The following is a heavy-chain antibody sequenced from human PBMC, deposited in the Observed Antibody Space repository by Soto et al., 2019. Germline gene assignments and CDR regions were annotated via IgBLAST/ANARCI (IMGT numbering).Heavy chain of an antibody. CDR3: ARDGGNYVPFDY. Sequence: ASVKVSCKASGGTFSSYAISWVRQAPGQGLEWMGGIIPIFGTANYAQKFQGRVTITADKSKNQFSLKLSSVTAADTAVYYCARDGGNYVPFDYWGQGTLVTVSS. D-gene: IGHD4-4*01. CDR2: IIPIFGTA. J-gene: IGHJ4*02. V-gene: IGHV1-69*06. CDR1: GGTFSSYA.